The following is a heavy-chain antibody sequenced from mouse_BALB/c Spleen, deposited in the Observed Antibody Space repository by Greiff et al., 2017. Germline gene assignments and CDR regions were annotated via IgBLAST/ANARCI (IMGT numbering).Heavy chain of an antibody. J-gene: IGHJ2*01. CDR2: IWAGGST. CDR3: AREGMYGNYGYFDY. Sequence: VKLMESGPGLVAPSQSLSITCTVSGFSLTSYGVHWVRQPPGKGLEWLGVIWAGGSTNYNSALMSRLSISKDNSKSQVFLKMNSLQTDDTAMYYCAREGMYGNYGYFDYWGQGTTLTVSS. CDR1: GFSLTSYG. D-gene: IGHD2-10*02. V-gene: IGHV2-9*02.